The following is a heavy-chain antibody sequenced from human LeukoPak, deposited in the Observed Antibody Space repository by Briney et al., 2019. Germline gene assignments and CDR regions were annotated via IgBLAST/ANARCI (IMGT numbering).Heavy chain of an antibody. Sequence: GGSLRLSCVASGFTFSNYWMHWVRQPPGKGLVWVSRIYVDGRTTNYADSVKGRFTISRDNAKNTVYLEMSSLSVEDTATYYCIRDFRSADLWGQGTLVTVTS. CDR1: GFTFSNYW. CDR2: IYVDGRTT. CDR3: IRDFRSADL. J-gene: IGHJ5*02. V-gene: IGHV3-74*01.